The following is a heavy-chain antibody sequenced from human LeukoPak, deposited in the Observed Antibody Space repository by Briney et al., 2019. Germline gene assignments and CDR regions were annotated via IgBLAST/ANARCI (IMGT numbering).Heavy chain of an antibody. CDR2: IYYTGST. CDR3: TSRYSDL. J-gene: IGHJ2*01. V-gene: IGHV4-59*08. CDR1: GGSISNYY. Sequence: SETLSLTCTVSGGSISNYYWSWLRQPPGKGLEWIGFIYYTGSTNYNPSLKSRVTISIDSSKNQFSLKLSSVTAADSAVYYCTSRYSDLWGRGTLVTVSS.